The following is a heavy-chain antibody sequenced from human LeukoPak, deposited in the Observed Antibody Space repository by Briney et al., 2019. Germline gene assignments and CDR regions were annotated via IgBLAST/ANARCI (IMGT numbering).Heavy chain of an antibody. CDR2: LTGSGTST. V-gene: IGHV3-23*01. Sequence: TGGSLRLSCAASGFTFSSSAMSWVRQAPGKGLEWVSGLTGSGTSTFYADSVKGRCTMSRDNSKNTVYLQMNSLRAEDTAIYYCAKDNTATWGQGTLVTVSS. D-gene: IGHD2-2*02. CDR3: AKDNTAT. CDR1: GFTFSSSA. J-gene: IGHJ4*02.